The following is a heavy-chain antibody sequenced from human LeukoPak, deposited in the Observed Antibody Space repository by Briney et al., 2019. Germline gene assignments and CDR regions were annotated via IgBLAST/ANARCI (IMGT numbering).Heavy chain of an antibody. CDR2: INPNSGGT. J-gene: IGHJ6*02. CDR3: ARDCGSSSGWPGLKVGMDV. D-gene: IGHD6-19*01. V-gene: IGHV1-2*02. Sequence: ASVKVSCKASGYTFTGYYMHWVRQAPGQGLGWMGWINPNSGGTNYAQKFQGGVTMTRDTSISTAYMELSRLRYDDTAVYYCARDCGSSSGWPGLKVGMDVWGQGTTVTVSS. CDR1: GYTFTGYY.